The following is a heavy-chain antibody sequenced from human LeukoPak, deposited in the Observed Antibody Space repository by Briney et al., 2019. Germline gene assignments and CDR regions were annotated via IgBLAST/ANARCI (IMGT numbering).Heavy chain of an antibody. D-gene: IGHD6-19*01. V-gene: IGHV3-21*04. CDR1: GFTFSNYR. CDR3: VREQWRPGLAFDI. Sequence: GGSLRLSCAASGFTFSNYRMVWVRQAPGKGLEWVSSISSSGSSAAGYIYYADSVRGRFTISRDNTKNSLSLQMDSLRAEDTAVYYCVREQWRPGLAFDIWGQGTMVTVSS. J-gene: IGHJ3*02. CDR2: ISSSGSSAAGYI.